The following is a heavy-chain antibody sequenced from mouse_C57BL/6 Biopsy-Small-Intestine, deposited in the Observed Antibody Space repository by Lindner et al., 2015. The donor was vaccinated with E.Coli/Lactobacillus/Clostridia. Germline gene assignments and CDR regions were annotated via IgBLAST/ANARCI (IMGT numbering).Heavy chain of an antibody. Sequence: VQLKESGPELVKPSASVKISCKASGYSFTDYNMNWVKQSNGKSLEWIGVVYPNYGTTSYNQKFKGKATLTVDKSSSTAYMELNSLTSEDSAVYYCLYGSSWYFDVWGTGTTVTVSS. CDR1: GYSFTDYN. CDR3: LYGSSWYFDV. J-gene: IGHJ1*03. CDR2: VYPNYGTT. V-gene: IGHV1-39*01. D-gene: IGHD1-1*01.